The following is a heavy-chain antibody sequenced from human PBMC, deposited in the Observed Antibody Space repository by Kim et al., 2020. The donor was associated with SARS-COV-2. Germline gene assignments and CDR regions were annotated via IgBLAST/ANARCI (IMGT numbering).Heavy chain of an antibody. D-gene: IGHD5-12*01. CDR3: ARGNPYGGYDLVHQNFDF. V-gene: IGHV3-21*01. Sequence: GGSLRLSCAASGFTFSTYSMNWVRQDQKKGMEWGSSITSSSSYIYYADSLKGRFTISRDNAKNSLYLQMNSLRAEDSAVYYCARGNPYGGYDLVHQNFDFWGQGTLVTVSS. CDR2: ITSSSSYI. J-gene: IGHJ4*02. CDR1: GFTFSTYS.